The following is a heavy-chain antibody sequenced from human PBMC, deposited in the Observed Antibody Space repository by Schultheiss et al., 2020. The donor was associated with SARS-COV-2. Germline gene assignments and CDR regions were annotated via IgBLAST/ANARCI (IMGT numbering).Heavy chain of an antibody. CDR1: GYTFTSYG. Sequence: ASVKVSCKASGYTFTSYGISWVRQAPGQGLEWMGWISAYNGNTNYAQKLQGRVTMTRDTSTSTVYMELSSLRSEDTAVYYCARSPSGLMTNWFDPWGQGTLVTVSS. V-gene: IGHV1-18*01. J-gene: IGHJ5*02. D-gene: IGHD3-10*01. CDR3: ARSPSGLMTNWFDP. CDR2: ISAYNGNT.